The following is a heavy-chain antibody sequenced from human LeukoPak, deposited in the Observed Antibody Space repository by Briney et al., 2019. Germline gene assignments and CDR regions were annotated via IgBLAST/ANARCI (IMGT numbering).Heavy chain of an antibody. CDR3: ARREGPTDY. CDR1: GGSISSYY. CDR2: IYYSGSS. V-gene: IGHV4-59*05. Sequence: SETLSLTCTVSGGSISSYYWSWIRQPAGKGLEWIGTIYYSGSSYYNTSLKSRVTISVDTSRNQFSLKLSSVTAADTAVYYCARREGPTDYWGQGTLVTVSS. J-gene: IGHJ4*02.